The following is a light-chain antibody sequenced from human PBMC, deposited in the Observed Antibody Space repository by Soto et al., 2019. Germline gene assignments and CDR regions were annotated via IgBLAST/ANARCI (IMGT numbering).Light chain of an antibody. CDR3: QQYYTTPRT. J-gene: IGKJ1*01. CDR1: QSVLYRSKNKNY. V-gene: IGKV4-1*01. CDR2: WAS. Sequence: DFVMTQSPDSLTVSLGERATINCKSSQSVLYRSKNKNYLTWYQQKPGQPPKLLIYWASTRASGVPDRFSGSGSGTDFTLTISSLQAEDVAVYYCQQYYTTPRTFGQGTKVDIK.